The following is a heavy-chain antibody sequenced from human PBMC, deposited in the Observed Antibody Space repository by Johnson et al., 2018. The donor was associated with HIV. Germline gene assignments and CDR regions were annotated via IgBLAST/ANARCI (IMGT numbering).Heavy chain of an antibody. J-gene: IGHJ3*02. D-gene: IGHD1-26*01. CDR2: IGTAGDT. Sequence: VQLVESGGGLVQRGGSLRFSCAASGFTFSSYDMHWVRQATGKGLEWVSGIGTAGDTYYPGSVKGRFTISRDNSKNTLYLQMNSLRAEDTAVYYCAREGRLGSYLGGVAFDIWGQGTMVTVSS. CDR1: GFTFSSYD. CDR3: AREGRLGSYLGGVAFDI. V-gene: IGHV3-13*01.